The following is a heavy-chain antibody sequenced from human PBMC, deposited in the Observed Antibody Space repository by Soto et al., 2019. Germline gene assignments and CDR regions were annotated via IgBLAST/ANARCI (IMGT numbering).Heavy chain of an antibody. J-gene: IGHJ5*02. V-gene: IGHV1-69*13. Sequence: EASVKVSCKASGGTFSSYAISWVRQAPGQGLEWMGGIIPIFGTANYAQKFQGRVTITADESTSTAYTELSSLRSEDTAVYYCARELAVTTWYGWFDPWGQGTLVTVSS. CDR1: GGTFSSYA. CDR2: IIPIFGTA. D-gene: IGHD4-4*01. CDR3: ARELAVTTWYGWFDP.